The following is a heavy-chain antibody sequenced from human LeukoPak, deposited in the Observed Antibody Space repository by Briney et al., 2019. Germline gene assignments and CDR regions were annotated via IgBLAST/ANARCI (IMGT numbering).Heavy chain of an antibody. CDR3: ARARYNWNDALGAFDI. CDR1: GGSISSGSYY. D-gene: IGHD1-1*01. Sequence: SETLSLTCTVSGGSISSGSYYWSWIRQPAGKGLEWIGRIYTSGSTNYNPSLKSRVTISVDTSKNQFSLKLSSVTAADTAVYYCARARYNWNDALGAFDIWGQGTMVTVSS. CDR2: IYTSGST. J-gene: IGHJ3*02. V-gene: IGHV4-61*02.